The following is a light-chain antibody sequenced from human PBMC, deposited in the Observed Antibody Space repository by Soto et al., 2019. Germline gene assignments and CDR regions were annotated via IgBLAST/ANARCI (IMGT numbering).Light chain of an antibody. CDR1: QSVGSN. V-gene: IGKV3-15*01. Sequence: EIVMTQSPATLSVSPGERATLSCRASQSVGSNLAWYQQKPGQAPRLLIYGASTRATGVPARFSGSGSETEFTLTISSLQSEDSAVYFCQQYYDWPRTFGQGTKVGIK. CDR3: QQYYDWPRT. J-gene: IGKJ1*01. CDR2: GAS.